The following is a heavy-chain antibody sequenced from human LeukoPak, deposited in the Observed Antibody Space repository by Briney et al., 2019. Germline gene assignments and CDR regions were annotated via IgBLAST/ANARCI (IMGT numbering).Heavy chain of an antibody. V-gene: IGHV4-59*01. J-gene: IGHJ6*03. CDR1: GGSFSSYY. Sequence: SETLSLTCAVYGGSFSSYYWSWIRQPPGKGLEWIGYIYYSGSTNYNPSLKSRVTISVDTSKNQFSLKLSSVTAADTAVYYCARALEYSSSSFGYYYYYMDVWGKGTTVTVSS. CDR3: ARALEYSSSSFGYYYYYMDV. CDR2: IYYSGST. D-gene: IGHD6-6*01.